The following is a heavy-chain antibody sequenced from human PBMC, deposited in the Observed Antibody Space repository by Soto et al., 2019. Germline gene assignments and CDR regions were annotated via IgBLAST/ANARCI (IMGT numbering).Heavy chain of an antibody. CDR3: ARDRLPRASVATPGYLDY. V-gene: IGHV3-30-3*01. J-gene: IGHJ4*02. D-gene: IGHD1-1*01. CDR1: GFTFSSYA. Sequence: QVQLVESGGGVVQPGRSLRLSCAASGFTFSSYAIHWVRQAPGKGLEWVAVISNDGNSKYYADSVKGRFTISRDNSKNTLDLQMSSLRAEDTAVYYCARDRLPRASVATPGYLDYWGQGSLVTVSS. CDR2: ISNDGNSK.